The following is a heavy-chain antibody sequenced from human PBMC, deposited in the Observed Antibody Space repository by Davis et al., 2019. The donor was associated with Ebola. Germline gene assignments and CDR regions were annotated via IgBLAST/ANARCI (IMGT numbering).Heavy chain of an antibody. CDR1: GFTFSGSA. J-gene: IGHJ4*02. V-gene: IGHV3-73*01. CDR3: TGTVTPKDY. D-gene: IGHD4-17*01. Sequence: GESLKISCAASGFTFSGSAMHWVRQVSGKGLEWVGRIRSKANSYATAYAASVKGRFTISRDDSKNTAYLQMNSLKTEDTAVYYCTGTVTPKDYWGQGTLVTVSS. CDR2: IRSKANSYAT.